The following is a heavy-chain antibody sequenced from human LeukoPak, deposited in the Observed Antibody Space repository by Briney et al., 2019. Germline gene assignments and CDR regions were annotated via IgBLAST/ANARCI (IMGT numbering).Heavy chain of an antibody. CDR2: IYTSGST. CDR3: ARGQGIAAEGPGWFDP. V-gene: IGHV4-61*02. D-gene: IGHD6-13*01. CDR1: GGSISSGSYY. J-gene: IGHJ5*02. Sequence: SETLSLTCTVSGGSISSGSYYWSWIRQPAGKGLEWIGRIYTSGSTNYNPSLKSRVTISVDTSKNQFSLKLSSVTAADTAVYYCARGQGIAAEGPGWFDPWGQGTLVTVSS.